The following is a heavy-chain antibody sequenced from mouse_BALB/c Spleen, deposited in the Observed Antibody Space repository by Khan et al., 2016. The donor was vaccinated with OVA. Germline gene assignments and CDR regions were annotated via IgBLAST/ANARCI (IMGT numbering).Heavy chain of an antibody. Sequence: EVQLQESGPGLVKPSQSLSLTCTVTGYSITSDYAWNWIRQFPGNKLEWMGFISYSGSTSYNPSLKSRISITRDTSKNQFFLQLNSVTTEDTATYYCARWDYDAPNYWGQGTTLTVSP. V-gene: IGHV3-2*02. CDR1: GYSITSDYA. CDR2: ISYSGST. D-gene: IGHD2-4*01. CDR3: ARWDYDAPNY. J-gene: IGHJ2*01.